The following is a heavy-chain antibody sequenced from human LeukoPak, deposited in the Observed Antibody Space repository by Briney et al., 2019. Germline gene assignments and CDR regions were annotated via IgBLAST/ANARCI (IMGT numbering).Heavy chain of an antibody. V-gene: IGHV3-30*03. D-gene: IGHD2-2*01. CDR1: GFTLSSYG. Sequence: GGSLRLSCAASGFTLSSYGIHWVRQAPGKGLEWVAAVSNDGSNKYYADSVKGRFTISRDNSKNTLYLQMNSLRAEDTAVYYCARDNLGYCGSTSCYLSLDPWGQGTLVTVSS. CDR2: VSNDGSNK. CDR3: ARDNLGYCGSTSCYLSLDP. J-gene: IGHJ5*02.